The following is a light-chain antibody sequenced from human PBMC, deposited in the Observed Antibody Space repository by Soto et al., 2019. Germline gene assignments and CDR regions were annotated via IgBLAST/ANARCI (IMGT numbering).Light chain of an antibody. CDR1: PSISSG. CDR2: RAS. Sequence: DIQMTQSPSTLSASVGDVVTITCRASPSISSGLAWYKQKPGKAPKLLIYRASSLESGVPSRFSGSGSGTEFTLTISSLQPDDFATYYCQQYNSYSQTFGQGTKVEIK. J-gene: IGKJ1*01. CDR3: QQYNSYSQT. V-gene: IGKV1-5*03.